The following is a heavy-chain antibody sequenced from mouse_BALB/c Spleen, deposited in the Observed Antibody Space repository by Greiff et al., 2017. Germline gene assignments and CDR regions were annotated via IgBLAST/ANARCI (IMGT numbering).Heavy chain of an antibody. V-gene: IGHV5-4*02. CDR1: GFTFSDYY. D-gene: IGHD4-1*01. Sequence: EVNVVESGGGLVKPGGSLKLSCAASGFTFSDYYMYWVRQTPEKRLEWVATISDGGSYTYYPDSVKGRITISRDNAKNKLYLQMSSLKSEYTAMYYCARDPELTVTSAWCAYGGQGTRVTVSA. J-gene: IGHJ3*01. CDR3: ARDPELTVTSAWCAY. CDR2: ISDGGSYT.